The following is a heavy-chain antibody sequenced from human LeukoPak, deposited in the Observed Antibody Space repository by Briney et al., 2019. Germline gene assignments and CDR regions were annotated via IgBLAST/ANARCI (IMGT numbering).Heavy chain of an antibody. CDR3: AREVAPLYFHYGMDV. Sequence: PGKSLRLSCAASGFTFSSYGMHWVRQAPGKGLEWGAVTWYEGRNNYCAASVKGRFTISRDDSKTTVYLLINSLRAEDTAVYYCAREVAPLYFHYGMDVWGEGTTVTVSS. V-gene: IGHV3-33*01. D-gene: IGHD2-21*01. CDR2: TWYEGRNN. CDR1: GFTFSSYG. J-gene: IGHJ6*01.